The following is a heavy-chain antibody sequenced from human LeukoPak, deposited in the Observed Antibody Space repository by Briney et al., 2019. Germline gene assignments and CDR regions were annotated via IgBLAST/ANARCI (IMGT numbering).Heavy chain of an antibody. CDR2: ISAYKGNT. CDR3: AREFRVVAPTQGDDY. Sequence: GASVTVSFKASGYTFTNYGINWVRQAPGQGLEWMGWISAYKGNTNYAQKLQGRVTMTTDTSTSTAYMELRSLRSDDTAVYYCAREFRVVAPTQGDDYWGQGTLVTVSS. D-gene: IGHD2-21*01. V-gene: IGHV1-18*01. J-gene: IGHJ4*02. CDR1: GYTFTNYG.